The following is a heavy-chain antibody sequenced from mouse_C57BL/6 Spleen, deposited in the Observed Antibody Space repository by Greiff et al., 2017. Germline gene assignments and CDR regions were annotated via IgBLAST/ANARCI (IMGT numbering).Heavy chain of an antibody. CDR2: IYPGSGST. J-gene: IGHJ2*01. CDR3: ARWGYGSLVYFDY. D-gene: IGHD1-1*01. Sequence: QVQLKQPGAELVKPGASVKMSCKASGYTFTSYWITWVKQRPGQGLEWIGDIYPGSGSTNYNEKFKSKATLTVDTSSSTAYMQLSSLTSEDSAVYYCARWGYGSLVYFDYWGQGTTRTVSS. V-gene: IGHV1-55*01. CDR1: GYTFTSYW.